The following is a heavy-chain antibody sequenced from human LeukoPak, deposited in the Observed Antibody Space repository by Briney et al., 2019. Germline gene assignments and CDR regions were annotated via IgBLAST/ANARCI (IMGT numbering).Heavy chain of an antibody. CDR3: ARHSWSGYSTFDP. J-gene: IGHJ5*02. CDR2: IYHTGRT. D-gene: IGHD3-3*02. CDR1: TYSINSDYH. V-gene: IGHV4-38-2*01. Sequence: SETLSLTCAISTYSINSDYHWAWIRQPPGKGLEWIGSIYHTGRTYYNPAHKTRVTILLDTSRNQFSLKLSSVTAADTAVYYCARHSWSGYSTFDPWGQGILVTVSS.